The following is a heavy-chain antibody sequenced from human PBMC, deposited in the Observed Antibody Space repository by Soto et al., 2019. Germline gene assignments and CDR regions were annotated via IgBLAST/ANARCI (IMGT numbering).Heavy chain of an antibody. V-gene: IGHV4-39*01. D-gene: IGHD5-12*01. CDR2: IYYSGST. CDR3: ARLGWVDKVDI. CDR1: GGSISSSSYY. J-gene: IGHJ3*02. Sequence: QLQLQESGPGLVKPSETLSLTCTVSGGSISSSSYYWGWIRQPPGKGLEWIGSIYYSGSTYYNPSLKSRVTISVDTSKNQFSLKLSSVTAADTAVYYCARLGWVDKVDIWGQGTMVTVSS.